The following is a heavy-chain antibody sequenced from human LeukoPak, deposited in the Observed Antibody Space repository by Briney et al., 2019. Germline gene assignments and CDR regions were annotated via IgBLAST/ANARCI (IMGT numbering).Heavy chain of an antibody. J-gene: IGHJ3*02. V-gene: IGHV3-23*01. CDR3: ARDKSSISARTIEAFDI. CDR2: ISAGSTTT. D-gene: IGHD6-6*01. Sequence: GGSLRLSCTASGFTFSNHAMNWLRQAPGKGLDWVSVISAGSTTTYYAGYVKGHFTISRDNSENTLYLQMNNLRVEDTAIYYCARDKSSISARTIEAFDIWGQGTMVTVSS. CDR1: GFTFSNHA.